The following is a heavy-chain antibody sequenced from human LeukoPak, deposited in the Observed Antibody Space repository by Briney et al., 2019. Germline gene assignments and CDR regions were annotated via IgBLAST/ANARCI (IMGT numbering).Heavy chain of an antibody. CDR2: IYYSGST. D-gene: IGHD6-13*01. J-gene: IGHJ4*02. Sequence: PSETLSLTCTVSGGSISSSSYYWGWIRQPPGKGLEWIGSIYYSGSTYYNPSLKSRVTISVDTSKNQFSLKLSSVTAADTAVYYCARRTSSWYSPFDYWGQGTLVTVSS. CDR1: GGSISSSSYY. V-gene: IGHV4-39*07. CDR3: ARRTSSWYSPFDY.